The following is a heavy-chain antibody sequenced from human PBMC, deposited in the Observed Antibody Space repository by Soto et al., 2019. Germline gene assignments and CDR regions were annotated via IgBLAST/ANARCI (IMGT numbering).Heavy chain of an antibody. D-gene: IGHD1-26*01. V-gene: IGHV4-30-4*01. CDR1: CGSISGRGDY. Sequence: SETLCLTWSVFCGSISGRGDYRTWIRQPPGKGLEWIGYISYSGSTHYSPSLKSRVSITVDTSKNQFSLYLQMNSLRAEDTALYYCASGIVGATTYGMDVWGQGTTVTVSS. CDR3: ASGIVGATTYGMDV. CDR2: ISYSGST. J-gene: IGHJ6*02.